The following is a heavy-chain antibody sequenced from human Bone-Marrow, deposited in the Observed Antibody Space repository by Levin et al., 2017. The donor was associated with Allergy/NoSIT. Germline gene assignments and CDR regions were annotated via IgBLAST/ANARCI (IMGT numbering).Heavy chain of an antibody. D-gene: IGHD2-21*01. J-gene: IGHJ6*02. V-gene: IGHV3-30*04. CDR1: GFSFSLYA. CDR2: TSFNGRNT. CDR3: ARDVETAMWSGMDV. Sequence: AGGSLRLSCAASGFSFSLYAMYWVRQAPGKGLEWVAVTSFNGRNTYYGDSVKGRFTISRDNSKNMVYLQMDSLTLEDTAVYYCARDVETAMWSGMDVWGQGTTVTVSS.